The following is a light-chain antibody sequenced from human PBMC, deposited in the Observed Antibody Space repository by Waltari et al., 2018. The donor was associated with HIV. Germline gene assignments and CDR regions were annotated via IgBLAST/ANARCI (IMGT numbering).Light chain of an antibody. J-gene: IGLJ3*02. Sequence: SVLTQPTSVSGAPGQGVTITCTGNNYNIGAPFDVHWYRQAPGTAPKLVIYGDSVLPAGVPDRFAGSRSGASVSLDITGLRAEDEGDYYCQSYDSRLSGLWVFGGGTKLTVL. CDR2: GDS. V-gene: IGLV1-40*01. CDR1: NYNIGAPFD. CDR3: QSYDSRLSGLWV.